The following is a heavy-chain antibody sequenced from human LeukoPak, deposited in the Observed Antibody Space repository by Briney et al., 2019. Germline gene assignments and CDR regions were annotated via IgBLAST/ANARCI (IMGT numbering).Heavy chain of an antibody. CDR1: GGSISSYY. CDR3: ATAEIAAAGLRFDY. CDR2: IYYSGST. V-gene: IGHV4-59*08. D-gene: IGHD6-13*01. Sequence: SETLSLTCTVSGGSISSYYWSWIRQPPGKGLEWIGYIYYSGSTNYNPSLKSRVTISVDTSKNQFSLKLSSVTAADTAVYYCATAEIAAAGLRFDYWGQGTLVTVSS. J-gene: IGHJ4*02.